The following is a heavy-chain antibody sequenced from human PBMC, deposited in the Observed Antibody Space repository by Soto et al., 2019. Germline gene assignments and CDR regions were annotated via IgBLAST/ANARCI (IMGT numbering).Heavy chain of an antibody. D-gene: IGHD2-8*02. V-gene: IGHV3-30*18. J-gene: IGHJ4*02. CDR3: ANIRNVVYAHNAY. Sequence: GGSLRLSCAASGFTFGSYGMHWVRQAPGKGLEWVAVISYDGSNKYYADSVRGRFAISRDNSNNMLYLQMNSLRAEDTAVYYCANIRNVVYAHNAYWGQGTPVTVSA. CDR2: ISYDGSNK. CDR1: GFTFGSYG.